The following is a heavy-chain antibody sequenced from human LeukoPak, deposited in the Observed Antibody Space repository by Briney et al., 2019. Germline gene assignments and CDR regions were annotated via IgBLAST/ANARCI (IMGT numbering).Heavy chain of an antibody. CDR3: AKADDYGDSPPSFDY. Sequence: GRSLRLSCAASGFTFDDYAMHWVRQAPGKGLEWVSGISWNSGSIGYADSVKGRFTISRDNAKTSLYLQMNSLRAEDTALYYCAKADDYGDSPPSFDYWGQGTLVTVSS. V-gene: IGHV3-9*01. J-gene: IGHJ4*02. CDR2: ISWNSGSI. CDR1: GFTFDDYA. D-gene: IGHD4-17*01.